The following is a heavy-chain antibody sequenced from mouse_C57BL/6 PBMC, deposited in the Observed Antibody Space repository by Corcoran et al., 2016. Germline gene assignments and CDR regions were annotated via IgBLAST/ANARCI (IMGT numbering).Heavy chain of an antibody. D-gene: IGHD2-5*01. CDR2: INPYNGGT. CDR1: GYTFTDYY. Sequence: EVQLQQSGPVLVKPGASVKMSCKASGYTFTDYYMNWVKQSHGKSLEWIGVINPYNGGTSYNQKFKGKATLTVDKSSSTAYMELNSLTSEDSAVYYCARSDSNLDYWGQGTTLTVSS. CDR3: ARSDSNLDY. V-gene: IGHV1-19*01. J-gene: IGHJ2*01.